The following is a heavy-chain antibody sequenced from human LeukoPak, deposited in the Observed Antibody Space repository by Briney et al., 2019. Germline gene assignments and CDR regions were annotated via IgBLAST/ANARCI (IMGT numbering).Heavy chain of an antibody. CDR3: ARRGYGYGPFDF. CDR2: TYYRSKWYN. J-gene: IGHJ4*02. D-gene: IGHD5-18*01. V-gene: IGHV6-1*01. Sequence: SQALSLTFSISADSVSINSASWNWIRQSPSKGLEWLGSTYYRSKWYNDYAVSVKSRITINPNTSKNQFILQLNSVTPDDTAVYYCARRGYGYGPFDFWGQGTLVTVSS. CDR1: ADSVSINSAS.